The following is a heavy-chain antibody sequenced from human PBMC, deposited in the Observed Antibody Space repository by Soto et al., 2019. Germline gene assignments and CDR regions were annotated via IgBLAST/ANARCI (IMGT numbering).Heavy chain of an antibody. CDR1: GYTFTSYY. J-gene: IGHJ4*02. CDR2: INPSGGST. CDR3: ATFATDIVLMVYANY. V-gene: IGHV1-46*01. Sequence: GASVKVSCKASGYTFTSYYIHWVRQAPGQGLEWMGIINPSGGSTSYAQKFQGRVTMTRDTSTSTVYMELSSLRSEDTAVYYCATFATDIVLMVYANYWGQGTLVTVSS. D-gene: IGHD2-8*01.